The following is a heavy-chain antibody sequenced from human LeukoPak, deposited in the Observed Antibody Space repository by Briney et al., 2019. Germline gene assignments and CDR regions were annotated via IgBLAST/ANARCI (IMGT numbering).Heavy chain of an antibody. CDR1: GYTFTSYD. CDR3: ARVCGTKLGYYNYGMDV. D-gene: IGHD2-21*01. CDR2: MNPNSGNT. J-gene: IGHJ6*02. V-gene: IGHV1-8*01. Sequence: ASVKVSCKASGYTFTSYDINWVRQATGQGLEWMGWMNPNSGNTGYAQKFQGRVTMTRNTSISTAYMELSSLRSEDTAVYYCARVCGTKLGYYNYGMDVWGQGTTVTVSS.